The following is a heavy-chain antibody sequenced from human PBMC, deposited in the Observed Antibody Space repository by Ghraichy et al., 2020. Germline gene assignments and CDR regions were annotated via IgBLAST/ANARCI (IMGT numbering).Heavy chain of an antibody. Sequence: GGSLRLSCAASGFTFSSYGMHWVRQAPGKGLEWVAVISYDGSNKYYADSVKGRFTISRDNSKNTLYLQMNSLRAEDTAVYYCAKSSLRVYLDYWGQGTLVTVSS. J-gene: IGHJ4*02. V-gene: IGHV3-30*18. CDR2: ISYDGSNK. CDR1: GFTFSSYG. D-gene: IGHD3-3*01. CDR3: AKSSLRVYLDY.